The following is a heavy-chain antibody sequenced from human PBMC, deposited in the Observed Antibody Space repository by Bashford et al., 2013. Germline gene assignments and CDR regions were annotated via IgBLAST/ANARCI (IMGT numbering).Heavy chain of an antibody. CDR2: IDHSGVTGVT. V-gene: IGHV4-34*01. CDR3: ARDTRDMVATTEGNLYYHTMDV. Sequence: SETLSLTCDVLWCVPSLVTTGPGSARPRGRGLEWIGEIDHSGVTGVTNYSPSLKSRLIISLDMSKNQVSLTLNSVTAADTAVYYCARDTRDMVATTEGNLYYHTMDVWGPRD. CDR1: CVPSLVTT. J-gene: IGHJ6*02. D-gene: IGHD5-12*01.